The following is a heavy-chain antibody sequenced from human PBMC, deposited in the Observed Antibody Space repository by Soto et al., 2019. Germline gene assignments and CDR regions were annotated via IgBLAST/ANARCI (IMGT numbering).Heavy chain of an antibody. CDR1: GGSISSSSYY. Sequence: PSETLSLTCTVSGGSISSSSYYWGWIRQPPGKGLEWIGSIYYSGSTYYNPSLKSRVTISVDTSKNQFSLKLSSVTAADTAVYYCARRQLLSRERYLDWPYAFDIWGQGTMVTVSS. CDR3: ARRQLLSRERYLDWPYAFDI. J-gene: IGHJ3*02. D-gene: IGHD3-9*01. V-gene: IGHV4-39*01. CDR2: IYYSGST.